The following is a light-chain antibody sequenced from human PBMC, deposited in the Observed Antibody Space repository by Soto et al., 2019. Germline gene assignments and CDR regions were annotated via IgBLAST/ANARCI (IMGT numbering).Light chain of an antibody. V-gene: IGLV3-9*01. CDR1: NIGSKN. J-gene: IGLJ2*01. CDR3: QVWDSSYVV. CDR2: RDS. Sequence: SYELTQPLSVSVALGQTARITCGGNNIGSKNVHWYQQKPGQAPVLVIDRDSNRPSGIPERFSGSNSGNTATLAISRAQAGDEADYYCQVWDSSYVVFGGGTKVTVL.